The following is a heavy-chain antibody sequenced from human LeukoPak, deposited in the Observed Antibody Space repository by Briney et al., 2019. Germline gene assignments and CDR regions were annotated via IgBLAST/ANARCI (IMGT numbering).Heavy chain of an antibody. D-gene: IGHD3-10*01. CDR3: AKGIDYYDSGNFYYTDYLDY. J-gene: IGHJ4*02. V-gene: IGHV3-30*04. CDR2: SSYDGNNQ. CDR1: GFSISTYA. Sequence: GRSLRLSCAASGFSISTYAMHWVRQAPGKGLEWLAVSSYDGNNQYYADSVKGRFTISRDRDSSKNTLFLQMNSLRAEDTAIYYCAKGIDYYDSGNFYYTDYLDYWGQGTLVTVSS.